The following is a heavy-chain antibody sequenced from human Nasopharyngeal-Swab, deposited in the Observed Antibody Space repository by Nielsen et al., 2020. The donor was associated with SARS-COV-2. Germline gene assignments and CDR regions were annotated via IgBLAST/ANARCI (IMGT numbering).Heavy chain of an antibody. CDR2: MKQDGSEQ. Sequence: GGSLRLSCVAAGFNFRDYWMTGVRQTPGKGLEWVANMKQDGSEQYYQDSVEGRFGVSRDNAKSSFYVQMNRLRADDEALYYCASLSYLWNSGGFHYYYMDVWGKGTTVTVSS. D-gene: IGHD2-15*01. J-gene: IGHJ6*03. CDR1: GFNFRDYW. CDR3: ASLSYLWNSGGFHYYYMDV. V-gene: IGHV3-7*01.